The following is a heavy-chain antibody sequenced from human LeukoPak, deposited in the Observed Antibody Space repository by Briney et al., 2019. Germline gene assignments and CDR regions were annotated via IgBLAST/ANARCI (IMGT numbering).Heavy chain of an antibody. Sequence: PGGSLRLSCAASGFTFSSYWMHWVRQAPGKGLEWVANIKQDGSEKYYVDSVKGRFTISRDNAKNSLYLQMNSLRAEDTAVYYCAREGPSVTPYYWGQGTLVTVSS. D-gene: IGHD4-17*01. CDR3: AREGPSVTPYY. J-gene: IGHJ4*02. CDR1: GFTFSSYW. CDR2: IKQDGSEK. V-gene: IGHV3-7*01.